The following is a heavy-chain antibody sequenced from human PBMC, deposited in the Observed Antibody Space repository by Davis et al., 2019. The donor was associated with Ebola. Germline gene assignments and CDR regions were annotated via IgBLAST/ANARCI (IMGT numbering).Heavy chain of an antibody. CDR2: IYYSGST. D-gene: IGHD1-1*01. CDR3: ARGTLYYAMDV. CDR1: GGSISSGGYY. Sequence: LRLSCTVSGGSISSGGYYWSWIRQHPGKGLEWIGYIYYSGSTYYNPSLKSRVTISVDTSKNQFSLKLSSVTAADTAVYYCARGTLYYAMDVWGQGTTVTVSS. V-gene: IGHV4-31*03. J-gene: IGHJ6*02.